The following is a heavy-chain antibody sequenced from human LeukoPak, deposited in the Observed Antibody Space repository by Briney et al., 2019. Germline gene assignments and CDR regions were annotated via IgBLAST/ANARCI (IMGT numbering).Heavy chain of an antibody. CDR3: ARDVGYFGSGSYPDYFDY. CDR2: IGTAGDT. J-gene: IGHJ4*02. CDR1: GFTFSSYD. Sequence: GGSLRLSCAASGFTFSSYDMHWVRQATGKGLEWVSAIGTAGDTYYPGSVKGRFTISRDNAKNSLYLQMNSLRAEDTAVYYCARDVGYFGSGSYPDYFDYWGQGILVTVSS. V-gene: IGHV3-13*01. D-gene: IGHD3-10*01.